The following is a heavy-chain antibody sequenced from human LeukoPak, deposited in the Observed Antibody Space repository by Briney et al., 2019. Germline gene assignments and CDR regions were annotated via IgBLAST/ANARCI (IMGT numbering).Heavy chain of an antibody. CDR2: INHSGST. Sequence: PSETLSLTCAVYGGSFSGYYWSWIRQPPGKGLEWIGEINHSGSTNYIPSLKSRVTISVDTSKNQFSLKLSSVTAADTAVYYCARGLYYYGSGSYYYWGQGTLVTVSS. V-gene: IGHV4-34*01. D-gene: IGHD3-10*01. J-gene: IGHJ4*02. CDR1: GGSFSGYY. CDR3: ARGLYYYGSGSYYY.